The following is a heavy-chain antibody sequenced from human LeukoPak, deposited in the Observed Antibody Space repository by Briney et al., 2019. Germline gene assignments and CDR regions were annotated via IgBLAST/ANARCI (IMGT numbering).Heavy chain of an antibody. V-gene: IGHV3-7*02. CDR2: IKHDGSEE. CDR1: GFRFTNKG. CDR3: ATEDCTYKGIIDL. J-gene: IGHJ2*01. Sequence: SGGSLRLSCAASGFRFTNKGMSWVRQAPGRGLEWVANIKHDGSEEYYGDSVRGRFTISRDNAKASLYLQMNSLRVEDTAVYFCATEDCTYKGIIDLWGRGTLVTVSS. D-gene: IGHD2/OR15-2a*01.